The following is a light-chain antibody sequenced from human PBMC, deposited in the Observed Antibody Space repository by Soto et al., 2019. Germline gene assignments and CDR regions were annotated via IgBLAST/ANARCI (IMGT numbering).Light chain of an antibody. J-gene: IGLJ1*01. CDR2: DND. Sequence: QSVLTQPPSVSAAPGQKVTISCSGSSSNIGNNYVSWYQQLPGTAPKLLIYDNDKRPSGIPDRFSGSKSGTSATLGITGLQTGAEADYYCGTWDSSLSAGRVFGTGTKLTVL. V-gene: IGLV1-51*01. CDR3: GTWDSSLSAGRV. CDR1: SSNIGNNY.